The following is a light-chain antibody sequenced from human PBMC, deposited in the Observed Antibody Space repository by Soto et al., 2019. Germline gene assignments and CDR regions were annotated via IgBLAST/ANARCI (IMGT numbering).Light chain of an antibody. Sequence: QSVLTQPASVSGSPGQSITVSCTGTSSDVGTYNLVSWYQQHPGKAPKLMIYEGDKRPSGVSNRFTGSKSGNTASLTISGLQAEDEADYYCCSYAPGSTVVFGGGTKLTVL. CDR2: EGD. CDR3: CSYAPGSTVV. CDR1: SSDVGTYNL. J-gene: IGLJ2*01. V-gene: IGLV2-23*01.